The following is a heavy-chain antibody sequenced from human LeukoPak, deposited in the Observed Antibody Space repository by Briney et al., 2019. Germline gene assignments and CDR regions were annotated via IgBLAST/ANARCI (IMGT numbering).Heavy chain of an antibody. CDR2: ISWNSGSI. CDR3: AKGRIAAAGNEVDFDY. CDR1: GFTFDDYA. V-gene: IGHV3-9*01. J-gene: IGHJ4*02. Sequence: GGSLRLSCAASGFTFDDYAMHWVRQAPGKGLEWVSGISWNSGSIGYADSVKGRFTISRDNAKNSLYLQMNSLRAEDTALYYCAKGRIAAAGNEVDFDYWGQGTLVTVSS. D-gene: IGHD6-13*01.